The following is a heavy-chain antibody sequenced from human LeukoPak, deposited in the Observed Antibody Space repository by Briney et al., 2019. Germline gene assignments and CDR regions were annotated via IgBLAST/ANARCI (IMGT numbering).Heavy chain of an antibody. J-gene: IGHJ4*02. CDR1: GFTFSSYA. CDR2: ITGGGFVS. D-gene: IGHD1-1*01. V-gene: IGHV3-23*01. CDR3: AKSRGGTNVVGLSTVVRHGGFDY. Sequence: GGSLRLSCAASGFTFSSYAMHWVRQAPGKGLEWVATITGGGFVSFYADSVKGRFTISRDSSKDSLYLQMNSLRAEDTATYYCAKSRGGTNVVGLSTVVRHGGFDYWGQGTLVTVSS.